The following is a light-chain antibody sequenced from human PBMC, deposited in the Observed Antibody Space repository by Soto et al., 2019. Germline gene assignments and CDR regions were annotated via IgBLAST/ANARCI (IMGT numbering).Light chain of an antibody. CDR1: QSVSSSY. J-gene: IGKJ3*01. CDR2: GAF. Sequence: EIVLTQSPGTLSLSPGERATLSCRASQSVSSSYLAWYQQKPGQAPRLLIYGAFNRATGIPDRFSGSGSVTHFTLTFNRLEPEDFAVYYCQQYGDSPATFGPGTKVDIK. CDR3: QQYGDSPAT. V-gene: IGKV3-20*01.